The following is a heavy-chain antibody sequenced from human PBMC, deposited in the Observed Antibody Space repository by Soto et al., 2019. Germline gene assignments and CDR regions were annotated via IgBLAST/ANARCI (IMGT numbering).Heavy chain of an antibody. V-gene: IGHV4-34*01. CDR1: GGSFIGYY. CDR3: ARGRGGVQH. D-gene: IGHD3-10*01. J-gene: IGHJ1*01. Sequence: SETLSLTCAVSGGSFIGYYCSWIRQPPGKGLEWIGELNDSGSTNYNASLKSRVSISVDTSKNQFSLKLSSVTAADTAVYYCARGRGGVQHWGQGTLVTVSS. CDR2: LNDSGST.